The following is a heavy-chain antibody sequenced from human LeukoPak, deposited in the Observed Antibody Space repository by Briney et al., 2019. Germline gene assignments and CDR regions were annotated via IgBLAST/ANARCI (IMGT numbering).Heavy chain of an antibody. CDR2: INPNSGGT. D-gene: IGHD5-12*01. V-gene: IGHV1-2*02. CDR3: ARVLFSGYDLPDF. CDR1: GYTFTGYY. J-gene: IGHJ4*02. Sequence: ASVKVSCKASGYTFTGYYMHLVRQAPGQGLEWMGWINPNSGGTNYAQKFQGRVTMTRDTSISTAYMELSRLRSDDTAVYYCARVLFSGYDLPDFWGQGTLVTVSS.